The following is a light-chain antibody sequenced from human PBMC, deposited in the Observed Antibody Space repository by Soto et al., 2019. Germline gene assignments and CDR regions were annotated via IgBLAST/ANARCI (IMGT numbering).Light chain of an antibody. CDR3: CSYTRSGTLI. CDR2: DVS. V-gene: IGLV2-14*01. CDR1: SGDIGDYNY. J-gene: IGLJ1*01. Sequence: LTQPASVSGSPGQSITISCVGTSGDIGDYNYVSWYQQHPGKVPKVIIYDVSNRPSGVSYRFSGTKSGNTASLTVSGLQAEDEADYYCCSYTRSGTLIFGTG.